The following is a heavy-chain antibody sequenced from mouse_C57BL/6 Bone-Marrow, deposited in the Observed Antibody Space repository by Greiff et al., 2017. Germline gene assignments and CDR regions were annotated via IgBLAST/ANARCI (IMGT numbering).Heavy chain of an antibody. D-gene: IGHD2-1*01. CDR2: IDPETGG. V-gene: IGHV1-15*01. J-gene: IGHJ1*03. Sequence: QVQLQQSGAELVRPGASVTLSCKASGYTFTDYEMHWVKQTPVHGLEWIGAIDPETGGTADKSSSTAYMELRSLTSEDSAVYYCTRYYYGWYFDVGGTGTTVTVSS. CDR1: GYTFTDYE. CDR3: TRYYYGWYFDV.